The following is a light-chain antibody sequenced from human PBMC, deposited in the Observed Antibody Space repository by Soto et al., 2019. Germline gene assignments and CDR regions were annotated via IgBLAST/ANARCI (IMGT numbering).Light chain of an antibody. V-gene: IGKV3-11*01. CDR1: QSVSSY. CDR3: QQRSNWPEYT. Sequence: EIVLTQSPDTLSLSPGERATLSCRASQSVSSYLAWYQQKPGQAPRLLIYDASNRATGIPARFSGSGSGTDFSLTISSLEPEDFAVYYCQQRSNWPEYTFGQGTKLEIK. CDR2: DAS. J-gene: IGKJ2*01.